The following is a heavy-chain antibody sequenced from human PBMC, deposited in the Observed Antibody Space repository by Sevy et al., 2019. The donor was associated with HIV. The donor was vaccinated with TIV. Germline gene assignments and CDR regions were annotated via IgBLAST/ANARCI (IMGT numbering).Heavy chain of an antibody. CDR1: GFTFSSYW. CDR3: GRGEVLTTRMEGIYYFDN. CDR2: IKQDGSEK. V-gene: IGHV3-7*01. D-gene: IGHD1-1*01. Sequence: AGSLRLSCAASGFTFSSYWMSWVRQAPGKGLEWVANIKQDGSEKYYVDSVKGRFTISRDNAKNSLYLQMNSLRAEDTVGYYGGRGEVLTTRMEGIYYFDNWGQGTLVTVSS. J-gene: IGHJ4*02.